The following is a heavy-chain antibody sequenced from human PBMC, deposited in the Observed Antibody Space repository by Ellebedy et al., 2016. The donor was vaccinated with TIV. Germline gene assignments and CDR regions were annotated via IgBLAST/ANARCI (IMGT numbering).Heavy chain of an antibody. V-gene: IGHV3-74*01. Sequence: GESLKISXAASGFSFSSYWMHCVSRAPGKGLVWVSRINIDGSITTYADSVKGRFTISRDNAKNTLDLQMNSLRAEDTAVYYCARPRGGGQFEDWGQGTLVTVSS. CDR2: INIDGSIT. D-gene: IGHD3-10*01. J-gene: IGHJ4*02. CDR3: ARPRGGGQFED. CDR1: GFSFSSYW.